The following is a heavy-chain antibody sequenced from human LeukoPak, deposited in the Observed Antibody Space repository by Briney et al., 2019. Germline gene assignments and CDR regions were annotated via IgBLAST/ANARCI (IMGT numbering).Heavy chain of an antibody. V-gene: IGHV4-59*08. D-gene: IGHD1-1*01. CDR1: GASISNYF. CDR3: ARHERGAENLDY. CDR2: VSYSGRT. Sequence: SETLSLTCTVSGASISNYFCSWIRQPPGKGLECIGYVSYSGRTNHNPSLKSRVTISADTSKNQFSLKLTSVTAADTAVYYCARHERGAENLDYWGRGTLVTVSS. J-gene: IGHJ4*02.